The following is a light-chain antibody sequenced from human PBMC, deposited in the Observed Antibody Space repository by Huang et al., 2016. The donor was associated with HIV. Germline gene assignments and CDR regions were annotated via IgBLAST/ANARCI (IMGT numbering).Light chain of an antibody. CDR1: QSVLYSSNNKND. CDR3: QQYYSTPPT. J-gene: IGKJ4*01. Sequence: DIVMTQSPDSLAVSLGERATINCKSSQSVLYSSNNKNDLAWDQQKPGQPPKLLIYWESTRESGVPDRFSGSGSGTDFTLTISSLQAEDVAVYYCQQYYSTPPTFGGGTKVEIK. V-gene: IGKV4-1*01. CDR2: WES.